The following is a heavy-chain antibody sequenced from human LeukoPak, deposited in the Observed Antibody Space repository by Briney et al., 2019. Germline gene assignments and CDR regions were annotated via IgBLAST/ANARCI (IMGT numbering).Heavy chain of an antibody. V-gene: IGHV1-18*01. J-gene: IGHJ4*02. CDR2: ISAYNGNT. Sequence: GASVKVSFKASGYTFTSYGISWVRQAPGQGLEWMGWISAYNGNTNYAQNLQGRVTMTTDTSTSTAYMELRSLRSDDTAVYYCARDSGIVVVVAAADYWGQGTLVTVSS. CDR3: ARDSGIVVVVAAADY. CDR1: GYTFTSYG. D-gene: IGHD2-15*01.